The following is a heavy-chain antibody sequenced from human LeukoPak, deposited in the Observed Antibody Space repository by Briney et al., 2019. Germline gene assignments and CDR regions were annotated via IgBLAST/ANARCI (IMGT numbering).Heavy chain of an antibody. D-gene: IGHD5-18*01. CDR3: ARDLLGYSYGYSDY. J-gene: IGHJ4*02. V-gene: IGHV3-30*19. CDR1: GFTFSSYG. Sequence: PGGSLRLSCAASGFTFSSYGMHWVRQAPGKGLEWVAVIWYDGSNKYYADSVKGRFTISRDNSKNTLYLQMNSLRAEDTAVYYCARDLLGYSYGYSDYWGQGTLVTVSS. CDR2: IWYDGSNK.